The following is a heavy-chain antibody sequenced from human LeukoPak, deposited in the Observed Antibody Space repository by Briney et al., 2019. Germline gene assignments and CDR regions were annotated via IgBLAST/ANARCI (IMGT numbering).Heavy chain of an antibody. V-gene: IGHV3-48*01. D-gene: IGHD5-18*01. Sequence: GGSLRLSCAASGFTFNTYTMNWVRQAPGRGLEWVSYISGSSRPIYYADSVRGRFTISRDNAKNSLYLQMNSLRAEDTAVYYCARDYSYGFLNWGQGTLVTVSS. CDR2: ISGSSRPI. CDR1: GFTFNTYT. J-gene: IGHJ4*02. CDR3: ARDYSYGFLN.